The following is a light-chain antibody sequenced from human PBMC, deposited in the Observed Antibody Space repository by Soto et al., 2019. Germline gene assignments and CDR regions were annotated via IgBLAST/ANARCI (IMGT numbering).Light chain of an antibody. CDR3: QRYNKYSIT. CDR2: DAS. CDR1: QNINKW. V-gene: IGKV1-5*01. J-gene: IGKJ5*01. Sequence: DIQMTQSPSTLSSSVGDRVNITCRASQNINKWLAWYQQKPGKAPKLLIYDASNLESGVPSRFSGSGFGTEFILTINSLQTDDFATYYCQRYNKYSITFGQGTRLEI.